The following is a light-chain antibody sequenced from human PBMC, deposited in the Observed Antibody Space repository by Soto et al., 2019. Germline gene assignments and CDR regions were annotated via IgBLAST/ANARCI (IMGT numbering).Light chain of an antibody. CDR3: HQYGSLYT. CDR2: GAS. Sequence: EIVLTQSPGTLSLSPGERATLSCRASQSVSSSYLAWYQQKPGQAPRLLIYGASSRATGIPHRFSGSGSGKDFTLTISRLEPEDFAVYYCHQYGSLYTFGQGTKLEIK. CDR1: QSVSSSY. V-gene: IGKV3-20*01. J-gene: IGKJ2*01.